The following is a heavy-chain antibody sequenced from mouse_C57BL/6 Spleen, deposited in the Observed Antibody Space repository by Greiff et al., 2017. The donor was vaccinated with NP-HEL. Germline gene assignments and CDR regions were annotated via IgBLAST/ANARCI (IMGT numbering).Heavy chain of an antibody. Sequence: VQLQQPGAELVKPGASVKLSCKASGYTFTSYWMHWVKQRPGRGLEWIGRIDPNSGGTKYNEKVKSKATLTVDKPSSTAYMQLSSLTSEDSAVYYCASFTTVVATRAMDYWGQGTSVTVSS. CDR2: IDPNSGGT. CDR3: ASFTTVVATRAMDY. D-gene: IGHD1-1*01. V-gene: IGHV1-72*01. J-gene: IGHJ4*01. CDR1: GYTFTSYW.